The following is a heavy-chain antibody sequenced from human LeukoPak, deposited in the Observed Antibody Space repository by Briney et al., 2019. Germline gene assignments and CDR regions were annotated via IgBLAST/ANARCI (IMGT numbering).Heavy chain of an antibody. J-gene: IGHJ4*02. CDR1: GFTFSSYA. D-gene: IGHD3-9*01. CDR2: LSGSGDYT. Sequence: TGGSLRLSCAASGFTFSSYAMNWVRQAPGKGLEWASSLSGSGDYTYYADSVKGRFTISRDNSKNTLYLQMNSLRAEDTAVYYCAKTTGYYSSSPLDYWGQGTLVTVSS. V-gene: IGHV3-23*01. CDR3: AKTTGYYSSSPLDY.